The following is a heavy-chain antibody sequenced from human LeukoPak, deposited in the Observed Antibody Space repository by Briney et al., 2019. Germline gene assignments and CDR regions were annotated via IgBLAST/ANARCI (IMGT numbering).Heavy chain of an antibody. V-gene: IGHV3-48*02. CDR3: ARSVIAVAGYNAFDI. CDR1: GFTFSAYS. CDR2: ISSRSFTI. D-gene: IGHD6-19*01. J-gene: IGHJ3*02. Sequence: GGSLRLSCAASGFTFSAYSMNWVRQAPGKGLDWVSYISSRSFTIYYADSVKGRFTVSRDNAKNSLYLEMNSLRDEDTAVYYCARSVIAVAGYNAFDIWGQGTVVTVSS.